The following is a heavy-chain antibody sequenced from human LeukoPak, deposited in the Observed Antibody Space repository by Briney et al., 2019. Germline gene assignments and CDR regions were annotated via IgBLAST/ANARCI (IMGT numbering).Heavy chain of an antibody. CDR3: AKFSPPMTTSYYYYGMDV. J-gene: IGHJ6*02. D-gene: IGHD4-17*01. CDR1: GFTFSAFG. V-gene: IGHV3-23*01. Sequence: PGGSLRLSCAASGFTFSAFGMNWVRQAPGKGLEWVSAISGSGGSTYYADSVKGRFTISRDNSKNTLYLQMNSLRAEDTAVYYCAKFSPPMTTSYYYYGMDVWGQGTTVTVS. CDR2: ISGSGGST.